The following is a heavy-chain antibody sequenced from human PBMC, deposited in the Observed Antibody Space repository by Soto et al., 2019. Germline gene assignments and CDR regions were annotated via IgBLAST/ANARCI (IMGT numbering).Heavy chain of an antibody. CDR3: ALPQSSDFWSGYYRGNWFDP. Sequence: GASVKVSCKASGGTFSSYAISWVRQAPGQGLEWMGGIIPIFGTANYAQKFQGRVTITADESTSTAYMELSSLRSEDTAVYYCALPQSSDFWSGYYRGNWFDPWGQGTLVTVSS. D-gene: IGHD3-3*01. V-gene: IGHV1-69*13. CDR1: GGTFSSYA. J-gene: IGHJ5*02. CDR2: IIPIFGTA.